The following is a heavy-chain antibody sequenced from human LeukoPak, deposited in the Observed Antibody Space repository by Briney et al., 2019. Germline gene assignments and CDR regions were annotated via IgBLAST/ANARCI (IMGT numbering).Heavy chain of an antibody. CDR1: GYIFTGYY. J-gene: IGHJ4*02. Sequence: ASVKVSCKASGYIFTGYYMYWVRQAPGQGLEWMGWINPNSGGTNYAQKFQGRVTMTRDTSISTVYMEMSRLRSDDTAVYYCARDGGMAGEYFFDYWGQGTLVTVRS. V-gene: IGHV1-2*02. CDR3: ARDGGMAGEYFFDY. D-gene: IGHD3-16*01. CDR2: INPNSGGT.